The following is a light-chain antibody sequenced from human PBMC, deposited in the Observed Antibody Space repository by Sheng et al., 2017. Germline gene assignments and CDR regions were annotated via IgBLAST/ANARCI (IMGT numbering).Light chain of an antibody. V-gene: IGKV1-39*01. CDR2: AAS. CDR3: QQSFSSPMYT. Sequence: DIQMTQSPSSLSASVGDRVTITCRATQNIGRYLNWYRQKVGKAPEFLIHAASSLQSGVPSRFRASGAGTEFTLTITSLQPEDFATYYCQQSFSSPMYTFGQGTKLEIK. J-gene: IGKJ2*01. CDR1: QNIGRY.